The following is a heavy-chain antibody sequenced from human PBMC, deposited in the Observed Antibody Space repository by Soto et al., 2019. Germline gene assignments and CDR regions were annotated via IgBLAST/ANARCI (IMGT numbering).Heavy chain of an antibody. CDR3: ATKVSSGSPYYYYYYMDV. Sequence: ASVKVSCKVSGYTLTELSMHWVRQAPGKGLEWMGGFDPEDGETIYAQKFQGRVTMTEDTSTDTAYMELSSLRSEDTAVYYCATKVSSGSPYYYYYYMDVWGKGTTVTV. CDR1: GYTLTELS. D-gene: IGHD6-19*01. J-gene: IGHJ6*03. CDR2: FDPEDGET. V-gene: IGHV1-24*01.